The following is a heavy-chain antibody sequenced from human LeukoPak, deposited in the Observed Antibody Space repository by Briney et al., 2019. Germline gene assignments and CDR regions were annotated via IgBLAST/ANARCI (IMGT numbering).Heavy chain of an antibody. V-gene: IGHV3-48*01. CDR1: GFTFSSYS. Sequence: GASLRLSCAASGFTFSSYSMMWVRQAPGKGLEWVSYISSSSTTIYYADSVKGRFTISRDNAKNSVYLQMNSLRAEDTALYYCAREWMGYSSSRRDYYYYMDVWGKGTTVTVSS. J-gene: IGHJ6*03. D-gene: IGHD6-13*01. CDR3: AREWMGYSSSRRDYYYYMDV. CDR2: ISSSSTTI.